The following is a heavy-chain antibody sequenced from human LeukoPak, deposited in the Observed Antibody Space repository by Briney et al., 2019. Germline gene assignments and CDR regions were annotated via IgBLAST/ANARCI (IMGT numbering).Heavy chain of an antibody. J-gene: IGHJ3*01. Sequence: PPGGSLRLSCAASGFTFSSYWMSWVRQAPGKGLEWVANIKEDGSERYYVDSVKGRFTVSRDNAKNSLYLQMSSLRAEDTAVYYCASDYFSGWGQGTMVTVSS. CDR2: IKEDGSER. V-gene: IGHV3-7*01. CDR3: ASDYFSG. CDR1: GFTFSSYW. D-gene: IGHD2/OR15-2a*01.